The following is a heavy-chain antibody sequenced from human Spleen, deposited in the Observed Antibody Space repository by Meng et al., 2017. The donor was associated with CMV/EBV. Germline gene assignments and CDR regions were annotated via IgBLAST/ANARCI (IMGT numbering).Heavy chain of an antibody. D-gene: IGHD2-2*01. V-gene: IGHV3-23*01. Sequence: GESLKISCTASGFTFSNYGLSWVRQAPGKGLEWVSSVTNSGGGTRYADSVKGRHTISRDNSKNTLFLQMHSLRDDDTAVYFCAKLGDLVVPAASFDYWGQGTLVTVSS. CDR2: VTNSGGGT. J-gene: IGHJ4*02. CDR1: GFTFSNYG. CDR3: AKLGDLVVPAASFDY.